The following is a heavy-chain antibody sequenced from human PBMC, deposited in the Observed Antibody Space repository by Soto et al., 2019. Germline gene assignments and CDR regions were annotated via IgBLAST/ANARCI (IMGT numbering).Heavy chain of an antibody. CDR2: IYWDDDK. CDR3: AHAGDYDLLTFDH. Sequence: QITLKESGPTLVSPAQPLTLTCAFSGFSLTTYDMGVAWIRQPPGKALEWLALIYWDDDKRYSPSLKDRLATSKDTSRNQVVLTITNMDPGDTATYFCAHAGDYDLLTFDHWGPGTLVTVSS. D-gene: IGHD4-17*01. V-gene: IGHV2-5*02. J-gene: IGHJ4*02. CDR1: GFSLTTYDMG.